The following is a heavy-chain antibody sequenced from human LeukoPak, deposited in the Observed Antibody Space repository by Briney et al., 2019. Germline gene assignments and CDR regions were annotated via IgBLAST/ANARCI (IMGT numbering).Heavy chain of an antibody. J-gene: IGHJ4*02. D-gene: IGHD3-22*01. CDR2: IHHSAAA. V-gene: IGHV4-39*01. CDR1: GGSISSSNYY. Sequence: PSETLSLTCLVSGGSISSSNYYWGWIRQSPRKGLEWIGNIHHSAAAYYNPSLRSRVTISVDTSKNQFSLRLTSVTAADTAVYYCARVAVYYDSSGYYDHWGQGTLVTVSS. CDR3: ARVAVYYDSSGYYDH.